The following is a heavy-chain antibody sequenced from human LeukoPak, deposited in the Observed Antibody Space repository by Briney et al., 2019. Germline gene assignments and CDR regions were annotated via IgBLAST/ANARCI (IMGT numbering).Heavy chain of an antibody. V-gene: IGHV3-7*01. D-gene: IGHD3-3*01. CDR2: IKQDGSEK. CDR1: GFTFTNYW. J-gene: IGHJ4*02. CDR3: ARFRGGYNY. Sequence: GGSLRLSCAAPGFTFTNYWMSWVRQAPGKGLEWVANIKQDGSEKYYADSVKGRFTISRDNAKNSLFLQMNSLRAEDTALYYCARFRGGYNYWGQGTLVTVSS.